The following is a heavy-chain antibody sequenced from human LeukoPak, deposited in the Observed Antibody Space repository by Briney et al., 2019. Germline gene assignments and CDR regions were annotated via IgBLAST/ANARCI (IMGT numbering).Heavy chain of an antibody. CDR3: ARESLTWLQSRTSWFDP. D-gene: IGHD5-24*01. V-gene: IGHV4-39*07. J-gene: IGHJ5*02. CDR2: IYYSGST. Sequence: PSETLSLTCTVSGGSISSSAYHWGWIRQPPGKGLEWIGTIYYSGSTYYNPSLKSRVTISVDSSKNQFSLRLSSVTAADTAVYYCARESLTWLQSRTSWFDPWGQGTLVTVSS. CDR1: GGSISSSAYH.